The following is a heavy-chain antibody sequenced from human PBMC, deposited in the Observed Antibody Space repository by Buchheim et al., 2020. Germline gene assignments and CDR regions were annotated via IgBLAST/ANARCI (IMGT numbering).Heavy chain of an antibody. CDR3: ARDGFDYGDTSYYYGMDV. V-gene: IGHV3-33*01. CDR2: IWYDGSNK. J-gene: IGHJ6*02. D-gene: IGHD4-17*01. Sequence: QVQLVESGGGVVQPGRSLRLSCAASGFTFSSYGMHWVRQAPGKGLEWVAVIWYDGSNKYYADSVKGRFTISRENSKNTLKLQMNSLRAEDTAVYYCARDGFDYGDTSYYYGMDVWGQGTT. CDR1: GFTFSSYG.